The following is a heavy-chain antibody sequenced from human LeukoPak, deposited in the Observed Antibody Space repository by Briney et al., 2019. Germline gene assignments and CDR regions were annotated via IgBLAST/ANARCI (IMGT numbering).Heavy chain of an antibody. D-gene: IGHD4-17*01. CDR2: IIPIFGTA. V-gene: IGHV1-69*05. J-gene: IGHJ3*02. Sequence: SVKVSCKASGGTFSSYAISWVRQAPGQGLEWMGGIIPIFGTANYAQKFQGRVTITTDESTSTAYMELSSLRSKDTAVYYCARADYGDYGFFDIWGQGTMVTVSS. CDR1: GGTFSSYA. CDR3: ARADYGDYGFFDI.